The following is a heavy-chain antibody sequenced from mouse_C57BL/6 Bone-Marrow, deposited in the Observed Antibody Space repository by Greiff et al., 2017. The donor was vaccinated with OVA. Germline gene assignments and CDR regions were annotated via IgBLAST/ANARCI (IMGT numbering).Heavy chain of an antibody. Sequence: QVQLKQSGAELARPGASVKLSCKASGYTFTSYGISWVKQRTGQGLEWIGEIYPRSGNTYYNEKFKGKATLTADKSSSTAYMELRSLTSEDSAVYFCARPAGDGYYVRFAYWGQGTLVTVSA. CDR3: ARPAGDGYYVRFAY. D-gene: IGHD2-3*01. V-gene: IGHV1-81*01. J-gene: IGHJ3*01. CDR1: GYTFTSYG. CDR2: IYPRSGNT.